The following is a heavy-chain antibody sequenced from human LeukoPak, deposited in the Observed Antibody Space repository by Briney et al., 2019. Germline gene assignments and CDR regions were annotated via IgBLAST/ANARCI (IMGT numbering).Heavy chain of an antibody. D-gene: IGHD3-10*01. V-gene: IGHV3-23*01. CDR1: GFTFSNYA. CDR3: ARHGSGSYNNWFDP. J-gene: IGHJ5*02. Sequence: GGSLRLSCAASGFTFSNYAMSWVRQAPGKGLEWVSGITGSGGITHYADSVKGRFSISRDNSKNTLYLQMNSLRAEDTAVYYCARHGSGSYNNWFDPWGQGTLVTVSS. CDR2: ITGSGGIT.